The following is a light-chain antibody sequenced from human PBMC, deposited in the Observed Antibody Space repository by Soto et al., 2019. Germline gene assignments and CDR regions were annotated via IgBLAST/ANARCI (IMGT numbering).Light chain of an antibody. CDR2: GAY. CDR3: QPYGSSPPT. V-gene: IGKV3-20*01. CDR1: QSFSNF. Sequence: EIVLTQSPATLSLSPGERATLSCRASQSFSNFLAWYLQKPGQGPRLLIYGAYSRATGTTDRFSGSGSGTDFTLTINRLEPEDFALYYCQPYGSSPPTVGQVTKVEIK. J-gene: IGKJ1*01.